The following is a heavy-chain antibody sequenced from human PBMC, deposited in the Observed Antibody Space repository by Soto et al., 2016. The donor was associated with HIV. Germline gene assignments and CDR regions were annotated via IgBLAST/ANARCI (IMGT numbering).Heavy chain of an antibody. J-gene: IGHJ4*02. V-gene: IGHV4-31*03. D-gene: IGHD3-22*01. Sequence: QVQLQESGPGLVKPSQTLSLTCTVSGGSISSGGYYWSWIRHHPGKGLEWIGYIYYSGSTYYNPSLNSRVTITVDTSKNQFSLKLSSVTAADTAVYYCTRDSDVIGRLDCWGQGTLVTVSS. CDR3: TRDSDVIGRLDC. CDR2: IYYSGST. CDR1: GGSISSGGYY.